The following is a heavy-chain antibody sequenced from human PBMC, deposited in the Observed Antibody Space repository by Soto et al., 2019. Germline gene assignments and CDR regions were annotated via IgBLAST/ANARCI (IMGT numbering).Heavy chain of an antibody. CDR2: INPKSGGT. D-gene: IGHD2-8*01. CDR1: GYSFTDYH. Sequence: ASVKVSCKASGYSFTDYHIHWVRQAPGQGLEWLGRINPKSGGTSTAQKFQGRVTMTTDTSISTASMELTRLTSDDTAIYYCARGDSTDCSNGVCSFFYNHDMDVWGQGTTVTVSS. J-gene: IGHJ6*02. CDR3: ARGDSTDCSNGVCSFFYNHDMDV. V-gene: IGHV1-2*06.